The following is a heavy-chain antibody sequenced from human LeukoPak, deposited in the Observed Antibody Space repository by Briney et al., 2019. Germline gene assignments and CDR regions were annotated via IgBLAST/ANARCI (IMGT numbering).Heavy chain of an antibody. V-gene: IGHV3-53*01. CDR2: IYSGGST. J-gene: IGHJ6*02. CDR3: ARHSWSDIVVVPAAPGEMDYYGMDV. CDR1: GFTVSSTY. Sequence: PGGSLRLSCAASGFTVSSTYMSWVRQAPGKGLEWVSVIYSGGSTDYADSVKGRFTISRDNSENTLHLQMNSLRAEDTAVYYCARHSWSDIVVVPAAPGEMDYYGMDVWGQGTTVTVSS. D-gene: IGHD2-2*01.